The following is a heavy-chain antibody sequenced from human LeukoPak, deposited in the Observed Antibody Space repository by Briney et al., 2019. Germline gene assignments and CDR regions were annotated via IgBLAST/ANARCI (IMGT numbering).Heavy chain of an antibody. D-gene: IGHD1-1*01. CDR2: IGIDSGNT. CDR3: ARDHNYAFDN. V-gene: IGHV3-48*01. CDR1: GFPFIEYS. Sequence: GGSLRLSCTASGFPFIEYSMNWVRQVPGKGLEWISYIGIDSGNTKYADSVRGRFTISADKAKNSLYLQMNSLRVEDTAVYSCARDHNYAFDNWGQGTLVSVAS. J-gene: IGHJ4*02.